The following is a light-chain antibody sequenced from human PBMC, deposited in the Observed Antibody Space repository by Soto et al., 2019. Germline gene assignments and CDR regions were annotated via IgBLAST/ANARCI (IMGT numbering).Light chain of an antibody. Sequence: QSVLTQPPSVSGAPGQRVTISCTGSSSNIGAGYDVHWYQQLPGTAPKLLIYGNSNRPSGVPDRFSGSKSGTSASLAITGLEAEDEADYYCQSDDSILSVVFGGGTKLTVL. CDR1: SSNIGAGYD. V-gene: IGLV1-40*01. CDR3: QSDDSILSVV. CDR2: GNS. J-gene: IGLJ2*01.